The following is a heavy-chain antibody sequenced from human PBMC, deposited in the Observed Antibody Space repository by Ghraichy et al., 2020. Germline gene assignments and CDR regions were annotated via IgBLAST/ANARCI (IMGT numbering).Heavy chain of an antibody. CDR3: ARGNYYDSSGYGRDDAFDI. V-gene: IGHV1-8*01. CDR2: MNPNSGNT. J-gene: IGHJ3*02. D-gene: IGHD3-22*01. Sequence: ASVKVSCKASGYTFTSYDINWVRQATGQGLEWMGWMNPNSGNTGYAQKFQGRVTMTRNTSISTAYMELSSLRSEDTAVYYCARGNYYDSSGYGRDDAFDIWGQGTMVTVSS. CDR1: GYTFTSYD.